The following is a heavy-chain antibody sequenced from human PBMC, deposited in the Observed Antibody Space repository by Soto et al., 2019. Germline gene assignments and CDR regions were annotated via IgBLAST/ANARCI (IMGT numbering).Heavy chain of an antibody. CDR3: AREWREFSSSGGLDV. CDR1: GGSVNSDSYY. CDR2: LYYSGSN. D-gene: IGHD3-10*01. J-gene: IGHJ6*02. V-gene: IGHV4-61*01. Sequence: QVQLQESGPGLVKPSAALSLTCTVSGGSVNSDSYYWTWIRQPPGKRLGWIGSLYYSGSNNYNPSLKSRVGASVDRSKNQFSLKLGSVTAAVTAVYLCAREWREFSSSGGLDVWGQGTTVTVSS.